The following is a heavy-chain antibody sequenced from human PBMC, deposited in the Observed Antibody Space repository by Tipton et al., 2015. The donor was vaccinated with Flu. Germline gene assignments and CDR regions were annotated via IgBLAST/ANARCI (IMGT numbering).Heavy chain of an antibody. J-gene: IGHJ5*02. V-gene: IGHV4-34*01. D-gene: IGHD4-11*01. CDR1: GESFSGYD. CDR3: ARRDYSNYVSEPKNWFDP. Sequence: TLSLTCAVYGESFSGYDWSWIRQPPGKGLEWIGEINQSGSTNNNPSLKSRVIVSVDTSKNQFSLKVSSVTAADTAVYYCARRDYSNYVSEPKNWFDPWGQGTLVTVSS. CDR2: INQSGST.